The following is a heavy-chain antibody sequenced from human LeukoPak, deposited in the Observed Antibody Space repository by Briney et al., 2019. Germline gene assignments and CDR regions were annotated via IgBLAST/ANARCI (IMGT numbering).Heavy chain of an antibody. V-gene: IGHV3-48*03. Sequence: GGSLRLSCAASGFTFSSYEMNWVRQAPGKGLEWVSYISSSGSTIYCADSVKGRFTISRDNAKNSLSLQMNSLRAEDTAVYYCARGHSNYGDYFDYWGQGTLVTVSS. CDR3: ARGHSNYGDYFDY. CDR2: ISSSGSTI. J-gene: IGHJ4*02. CDR1: GFTFSSYE. D-gene: IGHD4-11*01.